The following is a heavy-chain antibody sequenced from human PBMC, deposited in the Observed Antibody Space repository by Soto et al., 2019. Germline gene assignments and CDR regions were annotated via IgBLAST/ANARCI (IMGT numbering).Heavy chain of an antibody. D-gene: IGHD1-26*01. CDR2: VSGGAYT. CDR1: GFTLSAYA. J-gene: IGHJ4*02. V-gene: IGHV3-23*01. CDR3: AKHLEYGTQAFDC. Sequence: GVLRLSGAASGFTLSAYAMTWVRQAPGKGLEWVSTVSGGAYTYYADSVKGRFTISRDNSKNTVDLQMNGLRAEDTAVYYCAKHLEYGTQAFDCWGQGTRVTVSS.